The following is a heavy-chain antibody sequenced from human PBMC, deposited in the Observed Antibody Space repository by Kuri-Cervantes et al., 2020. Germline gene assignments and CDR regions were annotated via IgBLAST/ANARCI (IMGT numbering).Heavy chain of an antibody. V-gene: IGHV3-30-3*01. J-gene: IGHJ4*02. CDR2: ISYDGSNK. CDR1: GFTFSSYA. D-gene: IGHD5-18*01. Sequence: GESLKISCAASGFTFSSYAMHWVRQAPGKGLEWVAVISYDGSNKYYADSVKGRFTISRDNSKNTLYLQMNSLRAEDTAVYYCARDLVGYSYGDYWGQGTLVTV. CDR3: ARDLVGYSYGDY.